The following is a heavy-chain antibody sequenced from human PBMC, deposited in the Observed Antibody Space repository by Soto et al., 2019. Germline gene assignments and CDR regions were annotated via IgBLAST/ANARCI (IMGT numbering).Heavy chain of an antibody. V-gene: IGHV3-23*01. CDR2: ISVGGGAT. J-gene: IGHJ6*02. CDR3: ARIFDSGAYWGSDDYNFGMDV. D-gene: IGHD3-22*01. Sequence: EVQLLESGGGLVQPGGSLRLSCAASGFIFSTYAMNWVRQAPGKGLEWVSYISVGGGATKYGDSVKGRFIISRDNSKNTLFLEMNSLRAEDTAMYYCARIFDSGAYWGSDDYNFGMDVWGQGTTVTVSS. CDR1: GFIFSTYA.